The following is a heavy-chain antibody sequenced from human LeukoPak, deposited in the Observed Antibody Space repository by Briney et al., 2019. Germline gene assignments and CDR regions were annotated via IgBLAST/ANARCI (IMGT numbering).Heavy chain of an antibody. Sequence: GGSLRLSCAASGFTFSSYEMNWVRQAPGKGLEWVSVIYSGGSTYYADSVKGRFTISRDNSKSTLYLQMNSLRAEDTAVYYCARDVTMVRGVIVYWGQGTLVTVSS. CDR2: IYSGGST. CDR3: ARDVTMVRGVIVY. D-gene: IGHD3-10*01. J-gene: IGHJ4*02. V-gene: IGHV3-53*01. CDR1: GFTFSSYE.